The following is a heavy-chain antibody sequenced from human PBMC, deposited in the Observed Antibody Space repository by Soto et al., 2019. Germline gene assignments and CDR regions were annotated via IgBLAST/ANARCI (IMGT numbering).Heavy chain of an antibody. J-gene: IGHJ4*02. D-gene: IGHD2-15*01. Sequence: SETRSLTCAVSGGSISSSNWWSWVRQPPGKGLEWIGEIYHSGSTNYNPSLKSRVTISVDRSKNQFSLRLNSVTAADTALYYCARDLCRGGSCYVAYWGQGAPVTVSS. V-gene: IGHV4-4*02. CDR1: GGSISSSNW. CDR2: IYHSGST. CDR3: ARDLCRGGSCYVAY.